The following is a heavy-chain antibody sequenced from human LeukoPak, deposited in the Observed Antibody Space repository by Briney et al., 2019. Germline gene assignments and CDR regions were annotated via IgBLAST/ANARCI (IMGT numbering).Heavy chain of an antibody. J-gene: IGHJ4*02. Sequence: SETLSLTCTVSGGSISGYYWSWIRQPPGKGLEWIGEINHSGSTNYNPSLKSRVTISVDTSKNQFSLKLSSVTAADTAVYYCARGLWQLPSVPLDYWGQGTLVTVSS. D-gene: IGHD2-15*01. CDR3: ARGLWQLPSVPLDY. V-gene: IGHV4-34*01. CDR2: INHSGST. CDR1: GGSISGYY.